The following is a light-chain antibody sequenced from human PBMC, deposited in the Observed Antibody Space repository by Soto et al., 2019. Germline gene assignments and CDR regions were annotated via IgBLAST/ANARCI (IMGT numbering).Light chain of an antibody. CDR2: GAS. J-gene: IGKJ5*01. CDR3: QQTYSALAIT. CDR1: ENSNRH. Sequence: DIQMTQSPSSLSASVGDRVTITCRASENSNRHLNWYQQQPGKAPKLLIYGASSLQNGVPPRFRGGGSGTDFTLIITNVQLVDFATYYCQQTYSALAITFGQGTRLEIK. V-gene: IGKV1-39*01.